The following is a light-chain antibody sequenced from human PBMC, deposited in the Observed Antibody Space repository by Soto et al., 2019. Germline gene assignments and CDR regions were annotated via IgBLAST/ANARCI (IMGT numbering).Light chain of an antibody. CDR1: QSVSNN. CDR2: YAS. V-gene: IGKV3-15*01. Sequence: EIMMTQSPATLSVSPGERATLSCRASQSVSNNLAWYQQKPGQAPRLLIYYASTRATGVPARFSGSGSGTEFTLTISCLQSEDFALYYCQHYGSSFRTFGQGTKVEIK. J-gene: IGKJ1*01. CDR3: QHYGSSFRT.